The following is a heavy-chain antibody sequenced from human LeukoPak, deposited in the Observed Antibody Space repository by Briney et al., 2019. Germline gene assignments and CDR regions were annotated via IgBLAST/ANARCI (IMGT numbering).Heavy chain of an antibody. Sequence: ASVKVSCKASGYTFTSYARHWVRQAPGQGLEWMGWITPSGGTDYPQKFQGRVAITWDTSITTAYMDLSRLTSDDTAVYYCARDRYGDGFAHLDSWGQGALVTVSS. J-gene: IGHJ4*02. V-gene: IGHV1-2*02. CDR3: ARDRYGDGFAHLDS. CDR2: ITPSGGT. D-gene: IGHD5-24*01. CDR1: GYTFTSYA.